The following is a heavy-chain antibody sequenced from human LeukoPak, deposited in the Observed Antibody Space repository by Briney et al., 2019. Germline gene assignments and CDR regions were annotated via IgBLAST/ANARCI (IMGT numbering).Heavy chain of an antibody. CDR2: INHSGST. J-gene: IGHJ4*02. V-gene: IGHV4-34*01. CDR1: GGSFSGYY. CDR3: ARQEGGIVGPY. D-gene: IGHD1-26*01. Sequence: PSETLSLTCAVYGGSFSGYYWSWIRQPPGKGLEWIGEINHSGSTNYNPSLESRVTMSVDTSKNQFSLKLNSVTAADTAVYYCARQEGGIVGPYWGQGTLVTVSS.